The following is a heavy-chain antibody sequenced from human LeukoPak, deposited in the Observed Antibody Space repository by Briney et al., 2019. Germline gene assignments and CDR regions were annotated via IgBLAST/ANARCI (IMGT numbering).Heavy chain of an antibody. V-gene: IGHV4-34*01. CDR1: GGSFSGYY. CDR2: INHSGST. J-gene: IGHJ4*02. CDR3: ARGKLRYFDWYSYYFGY. Sequence: SETLSLTCAVYGGSFSGYYWSWIRQPPGKGLEWIGEINHSGSTNYNPSLKSRVTISVDTSKNQFSLKLSSVTAADTAVYYCARGKLRYFDWYSYYFGYWGQGTLVTVSS. D-gene: IGHD3-9*01.